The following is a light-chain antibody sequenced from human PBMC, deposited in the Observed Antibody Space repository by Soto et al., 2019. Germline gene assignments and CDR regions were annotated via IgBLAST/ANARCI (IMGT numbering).Light chain of an antibody. J-gene: IGKJ3*01. CDR2: GAS. CDR1: QSVSSSY. CDR3: QQYGSSLFT. V-gene: IGKV3-20*01. Sequence: EIVLTQSPGTLSLSPGERATLSCRASQSVSSSYLAWYQQKPGQAPRLLIYGASSRATGIPDRFSGSGSGTDFTRTISRMEPEDVAVYYCQQYGSSLFTFGAGTKVDIK.